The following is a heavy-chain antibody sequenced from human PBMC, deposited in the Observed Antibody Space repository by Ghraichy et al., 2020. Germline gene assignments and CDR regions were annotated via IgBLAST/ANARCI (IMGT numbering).Heavy chain of an antibody. Sequence: GESLNISCAASGFTFSNYWMSWVRQAPGKGLEWVANIKLDGSEKYFVDSVKGRFTISRDNAKNSLYLQMNSLRAEDTAVYYCARERLSRDIYGFWSGPSYGMDVWGQGTTVTVSS. J-gene: IGHJ6*02. V-gene: IGHV3-7*01. CDR1: GFTFSNYW. D-gene: IGHD3/OR15-3a*01. CDR2: IKLDGSEK. CDR3: ARERLSRDIYGFWSGPSYGMDV.